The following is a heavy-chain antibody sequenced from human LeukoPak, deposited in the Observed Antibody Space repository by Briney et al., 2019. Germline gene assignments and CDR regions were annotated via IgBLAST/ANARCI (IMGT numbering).Heavy chain of an antibody. V-gene: IGHV4-39*01. CDR2: IYYSGST. CDR1: GGSISSSTYY. Sequence: PSETLSLTCTVSGGSISSSTYYWGWIRQPPGKGLEWIGSIYYSGSTYYNPSLKSRVTISVDTSKNQFSLKLSSVTAADTAVYYCARQDYYYDSSGYSIDAFDSWGQGTMVTVSS. CDR3: ARQDYYYDSSGYSIDAFDS. J-gene: IGHJ3*02. D-gene: IGHD3-22*01.